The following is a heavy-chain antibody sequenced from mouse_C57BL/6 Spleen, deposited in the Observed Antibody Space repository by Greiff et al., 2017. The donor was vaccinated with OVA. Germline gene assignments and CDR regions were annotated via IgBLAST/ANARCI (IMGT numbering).Heavy chain of an antibody. J-gene: IGHJ2*01. D-gene: IGHD4-1*01. CDR3: ARWDGYYFDY. V-gene: IGHV1-54*01. CDR1: GYAFTNYL. CDR2: LNPGSGGT. Sequence: VQLQQSGAELVRPGTSVKVSCKASGYAFTNYLIEWVKQRPGQGLEWIGVLNPGSGGTNYNEKFKGKATLTADKSSSTAYMQLSSLTSEDSAVYFCARWDGYYFDYWGQGTTLTVSS.